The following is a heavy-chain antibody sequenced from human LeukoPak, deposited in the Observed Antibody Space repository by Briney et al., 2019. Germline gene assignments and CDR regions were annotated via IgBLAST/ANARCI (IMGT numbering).Heavy chain of an antibody. J-gene: IGHJ2*01. Sequence: SETLSLTCAVSGYSISSGYYWGWIRQPPGKGLEWIGSIYHSGSTYYNPSLKSRVTISVDTSKNQFSLKLSSVTAADTAVYYCARGRLVVVPAANTGWYFDLWGRGTLVTVSS. D-gene: IGHD2-2*01. CDR2: IYHSGST. V-gene: IGHV4-38-2*01. CDR1: GYSISSGYY. CDR3: ARGRLVVVPAANTGWYFDL.